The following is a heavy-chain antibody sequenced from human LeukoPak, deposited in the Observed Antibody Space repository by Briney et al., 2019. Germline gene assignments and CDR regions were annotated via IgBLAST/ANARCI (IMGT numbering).Heavy chain of an antibody. D-gene: IGHD6-19*01. CDR3: VRDGGSGWVDY. CDR2: IDGSGNT. V-gene: IGHV4-4*07. J-gene: IGHJ4*02. CDR1: GASISSYY. Sequence: PSETLSLTCTVSGASISSYYWSWIRQPAGKGLEWIGRIDGSGNTNYNPSLKSRISVSVDTSKNQLSLKLSYVTAADTAVYYCVRDGGSGWVDYWGQGTLVTVSS.